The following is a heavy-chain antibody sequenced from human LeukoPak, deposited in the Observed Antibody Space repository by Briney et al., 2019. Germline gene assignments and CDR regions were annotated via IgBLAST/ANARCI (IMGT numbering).Heavy chain of an antibody. Sequence: EASVKVSCKASGYTFTSYYMHWVRQAPGQGLEWMGIINPSGGSTSYAQKFQGRVTMTRDMSTSTVYMELSSLRSEDTAVYYCASQSVGLRRGYSYEGAFDIWGQGTMVTVSS. D-gene: IGHD5-18*01. J-gene: IGHJ3*02. CDR1: GYTFTSYY. V-gene: IGHV1-46*01. CDR2: INPSGGST. CDR3: ASQSVGLRRGYSYEGAFDI.